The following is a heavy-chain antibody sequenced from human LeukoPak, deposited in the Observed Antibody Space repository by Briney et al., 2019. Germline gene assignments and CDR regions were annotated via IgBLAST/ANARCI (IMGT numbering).Heavy chain of an antibody. Sequence: KPSETLSLTCTVSGGSISSSSYYWGWIRQPPGEGLEWIGSIYYSGSTYYNPSLKSRVTISVDTSKNQFSLKLSSVTAADTAVYYCARRRWGYHYYFDYWGQGTLVAVSS. D-gene: IGHD2-21*01. V-gene: IGHV4-39*01. CDR3: ARRRWGYHYYFDY. CDR1: GGSISSSSYY. CDR2: IYYSGST. J-gene: IGHJ4*02.